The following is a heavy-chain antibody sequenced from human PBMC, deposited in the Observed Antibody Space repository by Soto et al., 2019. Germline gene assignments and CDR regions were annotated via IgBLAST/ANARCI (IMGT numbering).Heavy chain of an antibody. J-gene: IGHJ2*01. CDR2: ISWNSGSI. CDR3: AKGRAYWYFDL. Sequence: DVQLVESGGGLVQPGRSLRLSCAGSGFSFDDYAMHWVRQAPGKGLEWVSGISWNSGSIGYADSVKGRFTISRDNAKNSLYLQMNSLRAEDTALYYCAKGRAYWYFDLWGRGTLVTVSS. CDR1: GFSFDDYA. V-gene: IGHV3-9*01. D-gene: IGHD3-10*01.